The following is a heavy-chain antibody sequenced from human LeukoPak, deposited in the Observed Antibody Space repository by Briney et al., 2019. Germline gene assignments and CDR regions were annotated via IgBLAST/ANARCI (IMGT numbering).Heavy chain of an antibody. Sequence: PGRSLRLSCAASGFTFDDYAMPWVRQAPGKGLEWVSGISWNSGSIGYADSVKGRFTISRDNAKNSLYLQMNSLRAEDTALYYCAKDMRYSGSYYGFDYWGQGTLVTVSS. D-gene: IGHD1-26*01. CDR2: ISWNSGSI. J-gene: IGHJ4*02. CDR3: AKDMRYSGSYYGFDY. V-gene: IGHV3-9*01. CDR1: GFTFDDYA.